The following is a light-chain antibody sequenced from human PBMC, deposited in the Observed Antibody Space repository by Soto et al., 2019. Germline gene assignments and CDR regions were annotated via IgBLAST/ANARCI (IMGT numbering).Light chain of an antibody. J-gene: IGKJ3*01. V-gene: IGKV1-27*01. CDR3: QKYNSAPCT. Sequence: DIQMTQSPSSLSASVGDRVTITCRASQGISNYLAWYQQKPGKVPKLLIYAASTLQSGVPSQFSGSGSGTDFTRTISSLQPEDVATYYCQKYNSAPCTFGPGTKVDI. CDR1: QGISNY. CDR2: AAS.